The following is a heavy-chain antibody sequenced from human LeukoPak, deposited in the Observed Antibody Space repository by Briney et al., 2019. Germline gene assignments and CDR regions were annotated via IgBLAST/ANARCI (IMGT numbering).Heavy chain of an antibody. D-gene: IGHD2-21*01. CDR3: MKLPTMIIVIDTDSEY. J-gene: IGHJ4*02. CDR2: INTSGGST. V-gene: IGHV3-23*01. CDR1: GFTFRHYD. Sequence: GETLRLSCVASGFTFRHYDMSWVRQAPGKGLEWVSSINTSGGSTYYADSLQGRFTISRDNSKNTLHLQMNNVRAEDTALYYCMKLPTMIIVIDTDSEYWGQGAQVTVSS.